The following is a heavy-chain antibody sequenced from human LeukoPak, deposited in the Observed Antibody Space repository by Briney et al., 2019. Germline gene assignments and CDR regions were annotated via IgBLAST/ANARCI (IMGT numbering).Heavy chain of an antibody. Sequence: SETLSLTCTVSGGSITTYYGAWIRQSPGKGLEWIGYIYYSGSTTYNPSLKSRVTISVDTSKSQFSLRLNSVTAADTAVYYCARLSTVTTSFDYWGQGTLVTVSS. V-gene: IGHV4-59*12. CDR1: GGSITTYY. CDR2: IYYSGST. J-gene: IGHJ4*02. CDR3: ARLSTVTTSFDY. D-gene: IGHD4-17*01.